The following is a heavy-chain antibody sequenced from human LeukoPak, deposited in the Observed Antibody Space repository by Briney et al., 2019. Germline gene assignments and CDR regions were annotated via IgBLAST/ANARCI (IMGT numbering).Heavy chain of an antibody. D-gene: IGHD6-6*01. V-gene: IGHV4-31*03. J-gene: IGHJ5*02. CDR2: IYYSGST. CDR3: ASGARIAARLNWFDP. CDR1: GGSISSGGYY. Sequence: SQTLSLTCTVSGGSISSGGYYWSRIRQHPGKGLEWIGYIYYSGSTYYNPSLKSRVTISVDTSKNQFSLKLSSVTAADTAVYYCASGARIAARLNWFDPWGQGTLVTVSS.